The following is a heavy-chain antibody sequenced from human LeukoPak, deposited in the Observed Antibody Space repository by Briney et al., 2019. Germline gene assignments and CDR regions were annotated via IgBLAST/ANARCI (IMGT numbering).Heavy chain of an antibody. J-gene: IGHJ1*01. Sequence: SETLSLTCAVYGGSFSGYYWSWIRQPPGKGLEWIGEINHSGSTNYHPSLKSRVTISVDTSKNQFSLKLSSVTAADTAVYYCARGLRYCSGGSCYPQYFQHWGQGTLVTVSS. CDR3: ARGLRYCSGGSCYPQYFQH. V-gene: IGHV4-34*01. D-gene: IGHD2-15*01. CDR1: GGSFSGYY. CDR2: INHSGST.